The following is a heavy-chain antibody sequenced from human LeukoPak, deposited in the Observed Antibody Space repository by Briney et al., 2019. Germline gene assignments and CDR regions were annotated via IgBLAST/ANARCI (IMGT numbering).Heavy chain of an antibody. CDR3: ARGLAGYGDYFGDY. D-gene: IGHD4-17*01. CDR2: VYFDGST. Sequence: SETLSLTCSVSGVSVTSGTYHWAWIRQPPGEGLEWIGSVYFDGSTHYNPSLQSRLTVSVDTSKNQFSLKLSSVTAADTAVYYCARGLAGYGDYFGDYWGQGTLVTVSS. V-gene: IGHV4-39*07. J-gene: IGHJ4*02. CDR1: GVSVTSGTYH.